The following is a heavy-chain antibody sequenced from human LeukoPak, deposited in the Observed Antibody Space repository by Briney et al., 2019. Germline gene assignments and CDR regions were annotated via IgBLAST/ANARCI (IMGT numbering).Heavy chain of an antibody. D-gene: IGHD6-13*01. Sequence: SETLSLTCAVSGYSISSGYYWGWIRQPPGKGLEWIGNIYHSGSTYHNPSLKSRVTISVDTSKNQFSLKLNSVTAADTAVYYCARHSIAAGGRHWFDPWGQGTLVTVSS. J-gene: IGHJ5*02. V-gene: IGHV4-38-2*01. CDR2: IYHSGST. CDR3: ARHSIAAGGRHWFDP. CDR1: GYSISSGYY.